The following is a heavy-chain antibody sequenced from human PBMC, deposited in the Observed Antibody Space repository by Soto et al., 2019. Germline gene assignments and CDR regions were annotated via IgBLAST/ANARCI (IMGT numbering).Heavy chain of an antibody. D-gene: IGHD3-10*01. J-gene: IGHJ4*02. CDR2: IYNDGTYS. CDR1: GFIFKMYW. Sequence: LRLSCAASGFIFKMYWMHWVRQSPGKGLVWISRIYNDGTYSDYADSVRGRFTISRDNVNDTLYLQMNNLRAEDSGLYYCTRGPRPISTGTGAYWGQGTQVTVSS. V-gene: IGHV3-74*01. CDR3: TRGPRPISTGTGAY.